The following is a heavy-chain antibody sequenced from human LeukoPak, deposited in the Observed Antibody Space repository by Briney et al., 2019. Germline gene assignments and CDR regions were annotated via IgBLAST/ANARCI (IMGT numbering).Heavy chain of an antibody. Sequence: PGGSLRLSCAASGFTFSSYSMNWVRQAPGKGLEWVSSISSSSSYIYYADSVKGRFTISRDNAKNSLYLQMNSLRAEDTAVYYCATRSGIAAATTNYYYGMDVWGQGTTVTVSS. CDR2: ISSSSSYI. D-gene: IGHD6-13*01. J-gene: IGHJ6*01. CDR1: GFTFSSYS. V-gene: IGHV3-21*01. CDR3: ATRSGIAAATTNYYYGMDV.